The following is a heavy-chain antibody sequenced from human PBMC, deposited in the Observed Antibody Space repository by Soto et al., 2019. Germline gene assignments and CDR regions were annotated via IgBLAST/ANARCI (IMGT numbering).Heavy chain of an antibody. J-gene: IGHJ6*02. CDR3: ARGGKNSYGMDV. CDR1: GFSFSSYG. Sequence: QLQLVESGGGVVQPGRSLRLACAASGFSFSSYGMHWVRQAPDKGLEWVANIWYDGRNKYYADSVKVRFTISRDNSKNTFYLQMKSLRAEDTAVYYCARGGKNSYGMDVWGQGTTVTVSS. CDR2: IWYDGRNK. D-gene: IGHD3-16*01. V-gene: IGHV3-33*01.